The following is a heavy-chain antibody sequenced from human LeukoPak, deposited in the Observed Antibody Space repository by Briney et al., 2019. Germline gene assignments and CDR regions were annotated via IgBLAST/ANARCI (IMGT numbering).Heavy chain of an antibody. D-gene: IGHD3-22*01. V-gene: IGHV4-39*01. CDR2: IYYSGST. CDR1: GGSISSSSYY. J-gene: IGHJ4*02. Sequence: SETLSLTCTVSGGSISSSSYYWGWIRQPPGKGLEWVGSIYYSGSTYYNPSLKSRVTISVDTSKNQFSLKLSSVTAADTAVYYRARVRAGYRYDSSGYYFDFDYWGQGTLVTVSS. CDR3: ARVRAGYRYDSSGYYFDFDY.